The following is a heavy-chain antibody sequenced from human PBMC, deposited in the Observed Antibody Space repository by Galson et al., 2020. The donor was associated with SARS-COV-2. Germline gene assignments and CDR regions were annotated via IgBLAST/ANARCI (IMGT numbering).Heavy chain of an antibody. CDR1: GFTFSSYA. CDR3: ARVGYSAYYYGMDV. D-gene: IGHD6-13*01. J-gene: IGHJ6*02. CDR2: ISSNGGST. Sequence: GGSLRLSCAASGFTFSSYAMHWVRQAPGKGLEYVSAISSNGGSTYYANSVKGRFTISRDNSKNTLYLQMGSLRAEDMAVYYCARVGYSAYYYGMDVWGQGTTVTVSS. V-gene: IGHV3-64*01.